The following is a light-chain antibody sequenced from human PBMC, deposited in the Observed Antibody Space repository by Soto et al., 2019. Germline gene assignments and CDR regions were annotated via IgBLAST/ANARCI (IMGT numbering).Light chain of an antibody. CDR3: CSHAGSYTFV. J-gene: IGLJ1*01. V-gene: IGLV2-11*01. Sequence: QSALTQPRSVSGSPGQSVTISCTGTSSDVGVYNYVSWYQQYPGKAPKIMIYDVSKRPSGVPDRFSGPKSDNTASLTISGLQAEDEADYYCCSHAGSYTFVFGIGTKVIV. CDR2: DVS. CDR1: SSDVGVYNY.